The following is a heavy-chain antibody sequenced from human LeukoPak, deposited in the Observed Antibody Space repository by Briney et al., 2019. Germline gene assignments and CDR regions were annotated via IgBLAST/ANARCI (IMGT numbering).Heavy chain of an antibody. CDR3: AKDGVATIPEYYYMDV. CDR2: IRYDGSNK. J-gene: IGHJ6*03. CDR1: GSTFSSYG. V-gene: IGHV3-30*02. Sequence: GGSLRLSCAASGSTFSSYGMHWVRQAPGKGLEWVAFIRYDGSNKYYADSVKGRFTISRDNSKNTLYLQMNSLRAEDTAVYYCAKDGVATIPEYYYMDVWGKGTTVTVSS. D-gene: IGHD5-12*01.